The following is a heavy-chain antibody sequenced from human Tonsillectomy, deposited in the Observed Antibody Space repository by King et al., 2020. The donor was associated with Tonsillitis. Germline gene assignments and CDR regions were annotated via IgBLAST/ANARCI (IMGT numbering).Heavy chain of an antibody. V-gene: IGHV1-18*04. CDR1: GYTFINYD. CDR2: ISSYKGNT. Sequence: VQLVESGAEVKKPGASVKVSCKASGYTFINYDITWVRQAPGQGLEWMGWISSYKGNTNYAQKLQGRVTMTTDASTSTAYMELRSLRSDDTAVYYCAGGLSGDYVWGSYRFGGMDVWGQGTTVTVSS. D-gene: IGHD3-16*02. J-gene: IGHJ6*02. CDR3: AGGLSGDYVWGSYRFGGMDV.